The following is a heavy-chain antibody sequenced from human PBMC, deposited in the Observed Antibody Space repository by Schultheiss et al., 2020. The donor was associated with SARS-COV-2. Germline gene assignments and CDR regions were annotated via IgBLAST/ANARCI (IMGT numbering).Heavy chain of an antibody. Sequence: ASVKVSCKASGYTFTGYYMHWVRQAPGQGLEWMGIINPSGGSTSYAQKFQGRVTMTRDTSTSTVYMELSSLRSEDTAVYYCARSYLTYYDFWSGTGGGLNWFDPWGQGTLVTVSS. CDR2: INPSGGST. CDR3: ARSYLTYYDFWSGTGGGLNWFDP. J-gene: IGHJ5*02. CDR1: GYTFTGYY. D-gene: IGHD3-3*01. V-gene: IGHV1-46*03.